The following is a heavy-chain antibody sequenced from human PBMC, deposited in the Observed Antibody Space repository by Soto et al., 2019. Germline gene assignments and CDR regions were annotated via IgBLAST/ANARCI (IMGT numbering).Heavy chain of an antibody. V-gene: IGHV1-18*01. CDR2: IGTHNFNT. J-gene: IGHJ4*02. CDR3: ARDEGGYDILTGYYKAHHFDY. D-gene: IGHD3-9*01. CDR1: GYTFTHFY. Sequence: ASVKVSCKPSGYTFTHFYITWVRQAPGQGLEWMGAIGTHNFNTDYAQKFRGRVTLTTEKSTNTAYMDLRSLISDDTAVCYCARDEGGYDILTGYYKAHHFDYWGQGVPVTVSS.